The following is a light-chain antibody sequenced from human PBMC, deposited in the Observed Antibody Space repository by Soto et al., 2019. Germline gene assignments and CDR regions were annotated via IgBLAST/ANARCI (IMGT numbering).Light chain of an antibody. CDR3: QQRSNWPIT. CDR2: DAS. V-gene: IGKV3D-11*03. Sequence: EIVMTQSAATLSVSPGERVTLSWGARQSVGSNLAWYQQTPGQAPRVVIYDASNRATGIPARFSGSGYGTDFNLTISSLETEDFAVYYCQQRSNWPITFGQGTRLEIK. CDR1: QSVGSN. J-gene: IGKJ5*01.